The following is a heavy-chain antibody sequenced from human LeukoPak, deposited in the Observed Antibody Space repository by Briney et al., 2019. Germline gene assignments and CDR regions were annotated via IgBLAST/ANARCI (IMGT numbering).Heavy chain of an antibody. CDR3: ARYGRPIFYYYMDV. CDR1: AFTFSSFE. V-gene: IGHV3-48*03. Sequence: GGSLRLSCAASAFTFSSFEMSWVRQAPGKGLERVSYISSSGSTAYYADSVKGRFTISRDNAKNSLYLQMNSLRAEDTAVYYCARYGRPIFYYYMDVWGKGATVTISS. J-gene: IGHJ6*03. D-gene: IGHD1-26*01. CDR2: ISSSGSTA.